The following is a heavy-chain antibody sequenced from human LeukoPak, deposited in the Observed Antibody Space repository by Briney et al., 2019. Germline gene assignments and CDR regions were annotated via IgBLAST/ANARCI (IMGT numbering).Heavy chain of an antibody. CDR3: AKDQVGFWSGYAY. Sequence: GGSLRLSCAASGFTFSSYAMSWVRQAPGKGLEWVSAISGSGGSTYYADSVKGRFTIARDNSKNTLYLQMNSLRAEDTAVYYCAKDQVGFWSGYAYWGQGTLVTVSS. CDR1: GFTFSSYA. CDR2: ISGSGGST. J-gene: IGHJ4*02. D-gene: IGHD3-3*01. V-gene: IGHV3-23*01.